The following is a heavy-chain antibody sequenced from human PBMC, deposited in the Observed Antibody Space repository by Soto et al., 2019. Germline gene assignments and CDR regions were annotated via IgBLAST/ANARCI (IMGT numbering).Heavy chain of an antibody. CDR1: GYTFTSYG. CDR3: ARAYGDRTHYYYYYGMDV. D-gene: IGHD4-17*01. CDR2: ISAYNGNT. V-gene: IGHV1-18*04. J-gene: IGHJ6*02. Sequence: ASVKVSCQASGYTFTSYGISWVRQAPGQGLEWMGWISAYNGNTNYAQKLQGRVTMTTDTSTSTAYMELRSLRSDDTAVYYCARAYGDRTHYYYYYGMDVWGQGTTVTVSS.